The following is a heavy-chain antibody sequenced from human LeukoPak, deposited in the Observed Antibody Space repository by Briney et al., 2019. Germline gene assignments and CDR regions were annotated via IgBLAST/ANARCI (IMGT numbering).Heavy chain of an antibody. V-gene: IGHV4-31*03. CDR1: GGPISSVGNY. CDR2: IYYSGST. CDR3: ARGGYYDKEAFDI. J-gene: IGHJ3*02. Sequence: SETLSLTCTVSGGPISSVGNYWSWIRQHPGKGLEWIGYIYYSGSTYYNPSLKSRVTISLETSKNQFSLRLTSVTAADTAVYYWARGGYYDKEAFDIWGQGTMVTVSS. D-gene: IGHD3-22*01.